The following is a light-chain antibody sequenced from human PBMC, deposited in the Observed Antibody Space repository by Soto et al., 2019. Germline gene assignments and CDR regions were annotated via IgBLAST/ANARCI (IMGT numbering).Light chain of an antibody. Sequence: QSALTQPPSASGSPGQSVTISCTGTSSDIGGYNSVSWYQQHPGKAPRLMIYEVNKRPSGVPDRFSGSKSGYTASLTVSGLQTDDEADYYCTSYSSTNTLVFGGGTKLTVL. V-gene: IGLV2-8*01. CDR2: EVN. J-gene: IGLJ3*02. CDR3: TSYSSTNTLV. CDR1: SSDIGGYNS.